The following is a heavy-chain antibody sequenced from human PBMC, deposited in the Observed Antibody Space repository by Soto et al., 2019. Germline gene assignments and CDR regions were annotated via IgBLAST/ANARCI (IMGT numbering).Heavy chain of an antibody. J-gene: IGHJ6*02. CDR1: GFTFSSYA. CDR2: ISGSGGST. CDR3: AKDPVYYYYGMDV. Sequence: GGSLRLSCAASGFTFSSYAMSWVRQAPGKGLGWVSAISGSGGSTYYADSVKGRFTISRDNSKNTLYLQMNSLRAEDTAVYYCAKDPVYYYYGMDVWGQGTTVTVSS. V-gene: IGHV3-23*01.